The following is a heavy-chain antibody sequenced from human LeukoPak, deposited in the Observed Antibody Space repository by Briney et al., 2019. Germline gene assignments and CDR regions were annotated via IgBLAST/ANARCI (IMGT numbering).Heavy chain of an antibody. V-gene: IGHV4-59*01. Sequence: SETLSLTCTVSGGSISSYYWSWMRQPPGKGLEWIGYIYYSGSTNYNPSLKSRVTISVDTSKNQFSLKLSSVTAADTAVYYCAKSGSYSGNYYYGMDVWGQGTTVTVSS. CDR3: AKSGSYSGNYYYGMDV. CDR2: IYYSGST. J-gene: IGHJ6*02. CDR1: GGSISSYY. D-gene: IGHD1-26*01.